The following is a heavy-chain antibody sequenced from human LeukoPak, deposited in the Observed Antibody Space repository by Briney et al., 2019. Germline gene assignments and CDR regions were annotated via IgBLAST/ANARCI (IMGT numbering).Heavy chain of an antibody. V-gene: IGHV4-59*01. CDR3: AREFYTALRS. Sequence: PSETLSPTCSVSGGSISSYYWSWIRQPPGKGLEWIGYISYSGGTNYNPSLKSRVTISVDTSKNQFSLKLSSVTAADTAVYYCAREFYTALRSWGQGTLVTVSS. D-gene: IGHD2-2*02. CDR1: GGSISSYY. J-gene: IGHJ5*02. CDR2: ISYSGGT.